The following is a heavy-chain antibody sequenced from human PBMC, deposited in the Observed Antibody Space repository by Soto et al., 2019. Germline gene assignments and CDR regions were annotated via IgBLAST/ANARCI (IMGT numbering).Heavy chain of an antibody. Sequence: GGSLRLSCAASGFTFSSYAMHWVPQAPGKGLECVALISYDGSDKDYADSVKGRFTISRDNSRNTLFLQMSSLRAEDTAVYYCAEDDGSGSYYYWGRGTLVTVSS. J-gene: IGHJ4*02. D-gene: IGHD3-10*01. CDR1: GFTFSSYA. CDR2: ISYDGSDK. V-gene: IGHV3-30-3*01. CDR3: AEDDGSGSYYY.